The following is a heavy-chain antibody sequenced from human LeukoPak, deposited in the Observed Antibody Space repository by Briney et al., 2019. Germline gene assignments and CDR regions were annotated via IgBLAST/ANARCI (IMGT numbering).Heavy chain of an antibody. Sequence: SETLSLTCTVSGVSISCYYWSWTRQPPGKGLECIGRIYTSGSTHYNPSLKIRVPVSADKSKNQFSLKLSSVPAADTGVYYCARWSGQTSSSQYYYMDVWGKGTTVTVSS. CDR1: GVSISCYY. D-gene: IGHD3-3*01. V-gene: IGHV4-4*07. CDR3: ARWSGQTSSSQYYYMDV. J-gene: IGHJ6*03. CDR2: IYTSGST.